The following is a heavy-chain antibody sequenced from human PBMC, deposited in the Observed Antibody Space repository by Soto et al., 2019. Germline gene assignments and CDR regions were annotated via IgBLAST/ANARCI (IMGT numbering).Heavy chain of an antibody. V-gene: IGHV3-53*01. CDR1: GFIVSSNY. J-gene: IGHJ4*02. D-gene: IGHD3-10*01. CDR3: ARVRRGYYGSGSYYFDY. Sequence: GGSLRLSCAASGFIVSSNYMSWVRQAPGKGLEWVSVFYSGGRTYYAASVKGRFTISRDTSKNTLYLQMNGLRAEDTAVYYCARVRRGYYGSGSYYFDYWGRGTLVTVSS. CDR2: FYSGGRT.